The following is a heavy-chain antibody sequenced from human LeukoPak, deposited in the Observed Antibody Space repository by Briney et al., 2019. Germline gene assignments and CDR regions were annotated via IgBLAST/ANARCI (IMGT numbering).Heavy chain of an antibody. CDR3: ARDARHCSSTSCYNWYYYYYYMDV. D-gene: IGHD2-2*02. CDR2: ISSDGGST. Sequence: GGSLRLSCAASGFTFSSYAMHWVRQAPGKGLEYVSAISSDGGSTYYANSVKGRFTISRDNSKNTLYLQMGSLRAEDMAVYYCARDARHCSSTSCYNWYYYYYYMDVWGKGTTVTVSS. CDR1: GFTFSSYA. J-gene: IGHJ6*03. V-gene: IGHV3-64*01.